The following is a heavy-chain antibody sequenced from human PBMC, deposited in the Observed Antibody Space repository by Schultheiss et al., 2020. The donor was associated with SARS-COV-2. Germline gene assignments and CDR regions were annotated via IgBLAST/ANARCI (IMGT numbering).Heavy chain of an antibody. J-gene: IGHJ5*02. CDR3: ARGFSGIAVADNWFDP. CDR1: GYSISSGYY. D-gene: IGHD6-19*01. CDR2: IYYSGST. V-gene: IGHV4-61*01. Sequence: SETLSLTCTVSGYSISSGYYWSWIRQPPGKGLEWIGYIYYSGSTNYNPSLKSRVTISVDTSKNQFSLKLSSVTAADTAVYYCARGFSGIAVADNWFDPWGQGTLVTVSS.